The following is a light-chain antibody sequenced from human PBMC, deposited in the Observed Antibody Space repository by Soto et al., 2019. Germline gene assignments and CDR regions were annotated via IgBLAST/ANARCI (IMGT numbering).Light chain of an antibody. V-gene: IGKV1-39*01. J-gene: IGKJ4*01. CDR2: AAS. Sequence: DIQITQAPSSLSASVGDRVTNTCRASQSISSYLNWYQQKPGKAPKLMIFAASSLQSGVPSRFSGSGSGTDFTLTISSLQPEDFATYYCQQSYSTPPTFGGGTKVDIK. CDR3: QQSYSTPPT. CDR1: QSISSY.